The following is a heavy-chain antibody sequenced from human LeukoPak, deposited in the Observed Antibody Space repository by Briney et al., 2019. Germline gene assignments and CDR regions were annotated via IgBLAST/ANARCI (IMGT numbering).Heavy chain of an antibody. CDR3: ARSFGPYYYDSSGMRWGFQH. D-gene: IGHD3-22*01. J-gene: IGHJ1*01. V-gene: IGHV1-2*02. Sequence: ASAKVSCKASGYTFTGYYMHWVRQAPGQGLEWMGWINPNSGGTNYAQKFQGRVTMTRDTSISTAYMELSRLRSDDTAVYYCARSFGPYYYDSSGMRWGFQHWGQGTLVTVSS. CDR1: GYTFTGYY. CDR2: INPNSGGT.